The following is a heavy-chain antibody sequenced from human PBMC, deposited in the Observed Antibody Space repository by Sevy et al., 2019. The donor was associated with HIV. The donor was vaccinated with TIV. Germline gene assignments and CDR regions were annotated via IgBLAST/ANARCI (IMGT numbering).Heavy chain of an antibody. Sequence: SETLSLTCTVSGGSISSYYWSWIRQPAGKGLEWIGRIYTSGSTNYNPSLKSRVTMSVDTSKNQLSLKLSSVTAADTAVYYCARVGTVVTGGQIDYWGQGTLVTVSS. CDR2: IYTSGST. J-gene: IGHJ4*02. CDR1: GGSISSYY. V-gene: IGHV4-4*07. CDR3: ARVGTVVTGGQIDY. D-gene: IGHD2-15*01.